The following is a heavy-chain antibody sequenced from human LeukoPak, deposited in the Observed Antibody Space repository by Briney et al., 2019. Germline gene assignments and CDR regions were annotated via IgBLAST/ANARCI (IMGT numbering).Heavy chain of an antibody. CDR3: ARDDSFGEFAD. V-gene: IGHV4-59*01. D-gene: IGHD3-10*01. J-gene: IGHJ4*02. CDR1: GGSISSYY. Sequence: PSETLSLTCTVSGGSISSYYWSWIRQPPGKGLEWIGYIYYSGSTNYNPSLKSRVTISVDTSKNQFSLKLSSVTAADTAVYYCARDDSFGEFADWGQGTLVTVSS. CDR2: IYYSGST.